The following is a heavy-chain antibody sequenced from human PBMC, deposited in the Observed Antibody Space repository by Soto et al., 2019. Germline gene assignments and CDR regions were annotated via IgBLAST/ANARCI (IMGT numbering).Heavy chain of an antibody. CDR2: IYYSGST. V-gene: IGHV4-61*05. J-gene: IGHJ4*02. CDR3: ARHLTPIVAPGY. Sequence: PSETLSLTCTVSGGSISSSSYYWGWIRQPPGKGLEWIGYIYYSGSTNYNPSLKSRVTISVDTSKNQFSLKLSSVTAADTAVYYCARHLTPIVAPGYWGQGTLVTVSS. D-gene: IGHD1-26*01. CDR1: GGSISSSSYY.